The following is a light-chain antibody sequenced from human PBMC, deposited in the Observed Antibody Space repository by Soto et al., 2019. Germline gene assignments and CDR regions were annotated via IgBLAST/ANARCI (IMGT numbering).Light chain of an antibody. J-gene: IGKJ1*01. Sequence: EIVMTQSPATLSVSPGERATLSCRARQSVSSNLAWYQQKPGQAPRLLIYGPSTRATGIPARFSGSGSGTEFTLTISSLQSEDFAVYYCQQYNNWPPWTFGQGTKVEVK. CDR2: GPS. CDR3: QQYNNWPPWT. V-gene: IGKV3-15*01. CDR1: QSVSSN.